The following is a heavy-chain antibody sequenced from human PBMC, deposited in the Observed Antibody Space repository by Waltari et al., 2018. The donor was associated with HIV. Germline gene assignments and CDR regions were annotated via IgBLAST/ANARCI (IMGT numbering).Heavy chain of an antibody. J-gene: IGHJ2*01. CDR3: AREFHGVSGRIYNEVRHWYIDL. V-gene: IGHV3-53*01. CDR1: GFTVVDNY. Sequence: EVQLVESGGGLIQPGGSLRLSCAASGFTVVDNYMSWVRQAPGKGMEGVAFIYSGGSSDYADSVEGRFSIYRDRSKNTLNLQMNSLRVEDTAVYYCAREFHGVSGRIYNEVRHWYIDLWGRGTLVTVPS. D-gene: IGHD3-10*01. CDR2: IYSGGSS.